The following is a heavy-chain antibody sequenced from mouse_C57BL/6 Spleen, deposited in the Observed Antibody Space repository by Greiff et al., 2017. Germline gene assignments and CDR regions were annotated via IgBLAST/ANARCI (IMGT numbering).Heavy chain of an antibody. CDR1: GYTFTSYW. J-gene: IGHJ2*01. CDR3: AREGGPYDYDEGVLDY. Sequence: VKLQQPGAELVKPGASVKLSCKASGYTFTSYWMHWVKQRPGQGLEWIGMIHPNSGSTNYNEKFKSKATLTVDKSSSTAYMQLSSLTSEDSAVYYCAREGGPYDYDEGVLDYWGQGTTLTVSS. CDR2: IHPNSGST. V-gene: IGHV1-64*01. D-gene: IGHD2-4*01.